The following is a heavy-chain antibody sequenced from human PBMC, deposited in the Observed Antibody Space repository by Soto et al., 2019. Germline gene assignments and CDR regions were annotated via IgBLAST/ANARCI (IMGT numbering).Heavy chain of an antibody. CDR2: ISSSSSYI. J-gene: IGHJ6*04. V-gene: IGHV3-21*01. D-gene: IGHD3-10*01. CDR3: ARGATYYYGSGSYVSSMMDV. CDR1: GFTFSSYS. Sequence: GGSLRLSCAASGFTFSSYSMNWVRQAPGKGLEWVSSISSSSSYIYYADSVKGRFTISRDNAKNSLYLQMNSLRAEDTAVYYCARGATYYYGSGSYVSSMMDVWGKGTTVTVSS.